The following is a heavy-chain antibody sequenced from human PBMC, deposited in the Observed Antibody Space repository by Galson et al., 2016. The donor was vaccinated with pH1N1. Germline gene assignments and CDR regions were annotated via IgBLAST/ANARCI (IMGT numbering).Heavy chain of an antibody. Sequence: SLRLSCAASGFTFSDYAMHWVRQAPGKGLEWVAIMSYVGNNKYYADSVKGRFTISRDNSKNTLYLLMDSLRYDDTAVYYCAKDQSVFDLPIDYWGQGTLVSVSS. D-gene: IGHD3-9*01. CDR1: GFTFSDYA. V-gene: IGHV3-30*18. J-gene: IGHJ4*02. CDR3: AKDQSVFDLPIDY. CDR2: MSYVGNNK.